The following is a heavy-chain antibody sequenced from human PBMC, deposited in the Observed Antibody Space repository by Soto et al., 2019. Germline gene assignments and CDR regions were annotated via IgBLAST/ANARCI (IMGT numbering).Heavy chain of an antibody. J-gene: IGHJ4*02. CDR1: GGSISSGGYY. V-gene: IGHV4-31*03. CDR2: IYYSGST. D-gene: IGHD5-12*01. Sequence: QVQLQESGPGLVKSSQTLSLTCTISGGSISSGGYYWSWIRQHPGKGLEWIGYIYYSGSTYYNPSLKSRVTISVDTSKNQFSLKLRSVTAADTAVYYCARQRDGYNYRYFDYWGQGTLVTVSS. CDR3: ARQRDGYNYRYFDY.